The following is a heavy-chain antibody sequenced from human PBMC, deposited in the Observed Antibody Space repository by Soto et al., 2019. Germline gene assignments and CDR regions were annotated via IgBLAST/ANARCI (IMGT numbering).Heavy chain of an antibody. Sequence: QVQLVQSGAEVKKPGSSVKVSCKASGCTFSSYAISWVRQAPGQGLEWMGGIIPIFGTANYAQKFQGRVTITEDESTSTAYMELSRRRSEDTAVYYCARDTEIRDCWSGYPAYYYYYYGMDVWGQGTTVTVSS. V-gene: IGHV1-69*01. CDR3: ARDTEIRDCWSGYPAYYYYYYGMDV. CDR1: GCTFSSYA. D-gene: IGHD3-3*01. J-gene: IGHJ6*02. CDR2: IIPIFGTA.